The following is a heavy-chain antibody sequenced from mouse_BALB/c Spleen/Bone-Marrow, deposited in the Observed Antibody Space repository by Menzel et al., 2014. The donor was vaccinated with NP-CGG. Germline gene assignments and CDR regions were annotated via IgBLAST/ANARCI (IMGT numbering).Heavy chain of an antibody. Sequence: QVQLQQPGAELVKPEASVKLSCKASGYTFSNYYMYWVKQRPGQGLEWIGESNPSNGGSNFNEKFKSKATLTVDKSSSTAYMQLSSLTSEDSAVYYCTRSNYGYWYFDVWGAGPTVTVSS. CDR3: TRSNYGYWYFDV. J-gene: IGHJ1*01. D-gene: IGHD1-1*01. V-gene: IGHV1S81*02. CDR2: SNPSNGGS. CDR1: GYTFSNYY.